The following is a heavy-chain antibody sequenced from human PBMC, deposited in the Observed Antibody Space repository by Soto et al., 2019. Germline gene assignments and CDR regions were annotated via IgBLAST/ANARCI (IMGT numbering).Heavy chain of an antibody. J-gene: IGHJ1*01. V-gene: IGHV3-33*01. D-gene: IGHD5-18*01. CDR1: GFTFSSYG. Sequence: QVQLVESGGGVVQPGRSLRLSCAASGFTFSSYGMHWVRQAPGKGLEWVAVIWYDGSNKYYADSVKGRFTISRDNSKNTLYLQMNSLRAEDTAVYYCARDPEGGQRWTFQHWGQGTLVTVSS. CDR3: ARDPEGGQRWTFQH. CDR2: IWYDGSNK.